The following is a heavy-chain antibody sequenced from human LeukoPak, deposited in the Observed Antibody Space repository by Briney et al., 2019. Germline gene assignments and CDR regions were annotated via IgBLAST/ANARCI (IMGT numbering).Heavy chain of an antibody. CDR3: ARDLYYYGSGSLADY. J-gene: IGHJ4*02. V-gene: IGHV4-4*07. CDR2: IYPTDIT. CDR1: GGSISNSY. Sequence: SETLSLTCTVSGGSISNSYWSWIRQPAGKGLEWIGRIYPTDITTYNPSLKSRVTLSVDTSKNQFSLKLSSVTAADTAVYYCARDLYYYGSGSLADYWGQGTLVTVSS. D-gene: IGHD3-10*01.